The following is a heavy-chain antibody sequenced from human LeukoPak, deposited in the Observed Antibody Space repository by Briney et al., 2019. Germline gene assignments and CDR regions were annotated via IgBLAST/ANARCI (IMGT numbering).Heavy chain of an antibody. V-gene: IGHV1-2*02. CDR3: AREGQQLVRDYYYYYYYMDV. J-gene: IGHJ6*03. CDR1: GYTFSGYY. D-gene: IGHD6-13*01. Sequence: ASVKVSCKASGYTFSGYYMHWVRQAPGQGLEWMGWINPNSGGTNYAQKFQGRVTMTRDTSISTAYMELSRLRSDDTAVYYCAREGQQLVRDYYYYYYYMDVWGKGTTVTVSS. CDR2: INPNSGGT.